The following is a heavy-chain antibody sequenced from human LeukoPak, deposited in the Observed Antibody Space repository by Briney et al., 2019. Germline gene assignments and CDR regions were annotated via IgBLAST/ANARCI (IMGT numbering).Heavy chain of an antibody. CDR3: ARSDIVATITDWFDP. CDR1: GGTFSSYA. V-gene: IGHV1-69*05. CDR2: IIPIFGTA. J-gene: IGHJ5*02. Sequence: GASVKVSCKASGGTFSSYAISWVRQAPGQGLEWMGRIIPIFGTANYAQKFQGRVTITTDESTSTAYMELSSLRSEDTAVYYCARSDIVATITDWFDPWGQGTLVTVSS. D-gene: IGHD5-12*01.